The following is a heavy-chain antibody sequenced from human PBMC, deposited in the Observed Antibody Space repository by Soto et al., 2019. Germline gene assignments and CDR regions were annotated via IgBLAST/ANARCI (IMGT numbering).Heavy chain of an antibody. CDR1: GGSISSYY. CDR3: ARDKLDDNDSYGVSGYYYGMDV. Sequence: SETLSLTCTVSGGSISSYYWSWIRQPPGKGLEWIGYIYYSGSTNYNPSLKSRVTISVDTSKNQFSLKLSSVTAADTAVYYCARDKLDDNDSYGVSGYYYGMDVWGQGTTVTVSS. J-gene: IGHJ6*02. CDR2: IYYSGST. V-gene: IGHV4-59*01. D-gene: IGHD3-16*01.